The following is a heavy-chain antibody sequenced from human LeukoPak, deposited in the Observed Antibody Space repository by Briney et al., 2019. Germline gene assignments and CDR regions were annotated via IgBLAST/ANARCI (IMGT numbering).Heavy chain of an antibody. CDR2: IYYSGST. J-gene: IGHJ4*02. CDR1: GGSISSYY. V-gene: IGHV4-59*01. D-gene: IGHD1-26*01. CDR3: ARGFGGATTSFDY. Sequence: SETLSLTCTVPGGSISSYYWSWIRQPPGKGLEWIGYIYYSGSTNYNPSLKSRVTISVDTSKNQFSLKLSSVTAADTAVYYCARGFGGATTSFDYWGQGTLVTVSS.